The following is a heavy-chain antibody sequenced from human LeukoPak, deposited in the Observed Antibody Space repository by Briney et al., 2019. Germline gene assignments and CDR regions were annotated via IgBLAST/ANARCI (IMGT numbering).Heavy chain of an antibody. J-gene: IGHJ6*02. CDR2: ILYDGNNK. V-gene: IGHV3-30-3*01. Sequence: GGSLRLSCVASGFTFSTYAMHWVRQAPGKGLEWVAVILYDGNNKYYADSVKGRFTISRDNSKNTLYLQMNSLRAEDTAVCYCARGRKYSYGTYYYGLDVWGQGTTVTVCS. CDR1: GFTFSTYA. CDR3: ARGRKYSYGTYYYGLDV. D-gene: IGHD5-18*01.